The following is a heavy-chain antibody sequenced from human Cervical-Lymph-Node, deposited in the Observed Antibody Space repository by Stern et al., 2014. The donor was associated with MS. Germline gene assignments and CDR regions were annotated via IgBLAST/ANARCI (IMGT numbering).Heavy chain of an antibody. Sequence: QVTLMESGAEVKKPAASVKVSCTASGYTFTSYGINWGRQGTRQGLEWMGWMNPYSGNAVYAQKFQGRVTMTRDTSTSTAYLELTSLRSEDTAVFYCARGRELLSLDYWGQGTLVTVSS. J-gene: IGHJ4*02. D-gene: IGHD1-26*01. CDR2: MNPYSGNA. CDR3: ARGRELLSLDY. V-gene: IGHV1-8*01. CDR1: GYTFTSYG.